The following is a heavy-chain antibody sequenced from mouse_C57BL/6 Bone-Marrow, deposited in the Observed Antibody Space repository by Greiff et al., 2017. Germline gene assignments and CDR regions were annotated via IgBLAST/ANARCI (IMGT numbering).Heavy chain of an antibody. CDR3: ARESPITTVVAVYYAMDY. D-gene: IGHD1-1*01. CDR2: ISDGGSYT. CDR1: GFSFSSYA. J-gene: IGHJ4*01. Sequence: EVKLLESGGGLVKPGGSLKLSCAASGFSFSSYAMSWVRQTPEKRLEWVATISDGGSYTYYPDNVKGRFTISRDYAKNNLYLQMSHLKSEDTAMYYCARESPITTVVAVYYAMDYWGQGTSVTVSS. V-gene: IGHV5-4*01.